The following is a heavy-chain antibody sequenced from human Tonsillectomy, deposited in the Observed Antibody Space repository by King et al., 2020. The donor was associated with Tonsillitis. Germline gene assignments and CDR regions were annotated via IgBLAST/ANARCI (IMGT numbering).Heavy chain of an antibody. V-gene: IGHV3-48*02. CDR1: GFTFSSYS. J-gene: IGHJ6*02. CDR2: ISSSSSTI. Sequence: VQLVESGGGLVQPGGSLRLSCAASGFTFSSYSMNWVRQAPGKGLEWVSYISSSSSTIYYADSVKGRFTISRDNAKNSLYLQMNSLRDEDTAVYYCARDDWYCSGGSCYSGLVLGYYYYYYGMDVWGQGTTVTVSS. CDR3: ARDDWYCSGGSCYSGLVLGYYYYYYGMDV. D-gene: IGHD2-15*01.